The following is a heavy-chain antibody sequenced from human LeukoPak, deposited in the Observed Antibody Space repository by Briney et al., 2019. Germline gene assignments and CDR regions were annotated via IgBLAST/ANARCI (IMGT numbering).Heavy chain of an antibody. D-gene: IGHD5-18*01. V-gene: IGHV1-2*02. CDR3: ARDFIRGSSFAYRLLES. CDR1: GYTFTGYY. CDR2: INPNSGGT. J-gene: IGHJ4*02. Sequence: RASVKVSCKASGYTFTGYYMHWVRQAPGQGLEWLGWINPNSGGTSNAQMLQGRVTLTRDTSINTAYMELRRLTSDDTAVYYCARDFIRGSSFAYRLLESWGQGTLVIVSS.